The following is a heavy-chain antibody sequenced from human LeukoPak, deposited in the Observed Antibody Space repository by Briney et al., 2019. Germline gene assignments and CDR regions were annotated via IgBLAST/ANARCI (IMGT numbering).Heavy chain of an antibody. V-gene: IGHV3-48*04. CDR3: ARVWRGSYPYFDY. CDR1: GFTFSSYW. D-gene: IGHD1-26*01. Sequence: GGSLRLSCAASGFTFSSYWMSWVRQAPGKGLEWVSYISSSGSTIYYADSVKGRFTISRDNAKNSLYLQMNSLRAEDTAVYYCARVWRGSYPYFDYWGQGTLVTVSS. CDR2: ISSSGSTI. J-gene: IGHJ4*02.